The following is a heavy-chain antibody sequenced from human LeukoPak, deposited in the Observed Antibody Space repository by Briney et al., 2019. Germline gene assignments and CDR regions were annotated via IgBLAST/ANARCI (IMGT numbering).Heavy chain of an antibody. CDR3: ARDLFRGVITVNWFDP. CDR1: GYTFTNYY. Sequence: ASVKVSCKASGYTFTNYYMHWVRQAPGQGLEWMGWINPNSGGTNYAQKFQGRVTMTRDTSISTAYMELSRLRPDDTAVYYCARDLFRGVITVNWFDPWGQGTLVTVSS. CDR2: INPNSGGT. D-gene: IGHD3-10*01. V-gene: IGHV1-2*02. J-gene: IGHJ5*02.